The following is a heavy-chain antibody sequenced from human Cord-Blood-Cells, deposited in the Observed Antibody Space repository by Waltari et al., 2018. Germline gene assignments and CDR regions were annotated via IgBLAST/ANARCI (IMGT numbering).Heavy chain of an antibody. CDR3: ARDLAYSSSWIDYYYYGMDV. J-gene: IGHJ6*02. Sequence: EVQLVESGGGLVKPGGSLRLSCAASGCTFSSYSMNWVRTAPGTGLGWVSSISRSSSYIYYADSVKGRFTISRDNAKNSLYLQMNSLRAEDTAVYYCARDLAYSSSWIDYYYYGMDVWGQGTTVTVSS. CDR2: ISRSSSYI. CDR1: GCTFSSYS. D-gene: IGHD6-13*01. V-gene: IGHV3-21*01.